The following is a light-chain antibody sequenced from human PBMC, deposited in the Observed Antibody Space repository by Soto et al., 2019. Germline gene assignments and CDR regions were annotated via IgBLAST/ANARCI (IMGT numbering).Light chain of an antibody. CDR3: NSHGGSNAYA. J-gene: IGLJ1*01. Sequence: QPVLTQPPSASGSPEQSVTISCTGTKNDIGVYDFVSWYQHHPGKAPRLIIYEVVQRPSGVPDRFSGSKAGNTASLTVSGLQAADEAYYFCNSHGGSNAYAFGSGAKV. CDR1: KNDIGVYDF. V-gene: IGLV2-8*01. CDR2: EVV.